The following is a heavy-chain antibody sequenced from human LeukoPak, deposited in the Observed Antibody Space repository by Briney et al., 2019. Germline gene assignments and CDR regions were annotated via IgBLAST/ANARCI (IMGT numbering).Heavy chain of an antibody. CDR3: TRSSLRYCSSTSCYVFDY. D-gene: IGHD2-2*01. CDR2: IRSQAYGGTT. CDR1: GFTFGDYA. V-gene: IGHV3-49*04. Sequence: QPGRSLRLSCTASGFTFGDYAMSWVRQAPGKGLEWVGFIRSQAYGGTTEYAASVKGRFTISRDDSKSIAYLQMNSLKTEDTAVYYCTRSSLRYCSSTSCYVFDYWGQGTLVTVSS. J-gene: IGHJ4*02.